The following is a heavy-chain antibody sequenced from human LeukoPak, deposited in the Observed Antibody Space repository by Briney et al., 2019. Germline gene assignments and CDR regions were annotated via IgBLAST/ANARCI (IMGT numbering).Heavy chain of an antibody. CDR2: ISSNGGST. J-gene: IGHJ3*02. Sequence: GGSLRLSCAASGFTFSSYAMHWVRQAPGKGLEYVSAISSNGGSTYYANSVKGRFTISRDNSKNTLYLQMGSLRAEDMAVYYCAGNSGYDLGDAFDIWGQGTMVTVSS. CDR1: GFTFSSYA. CDR3: AGNSGYDLGDAFDI. D-gene: IGHD5-12*01. V-gene: IGHV3-64*01.